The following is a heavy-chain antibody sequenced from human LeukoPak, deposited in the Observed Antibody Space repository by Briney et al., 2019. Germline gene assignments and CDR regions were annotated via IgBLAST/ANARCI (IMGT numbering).Heavy chain of an antibody. CDR2: IYYSGST. CDR3: ASSYGDVYFDY. D-gene: IGHD4-17*01. Sequence: SETLSLTCTVSGGSISSYYWSWIRQPPGKRLEWIGYIYYSGSTNYNPSLKSRVTISVDTSKNQFSLKLSSVTAAGTAVYYCASSYGDVYFDYWGQGTLVTVSS. CDR1: GGSISSYY. J-gene: IGHJ4*02. V-gene: IGHV4-59*01.